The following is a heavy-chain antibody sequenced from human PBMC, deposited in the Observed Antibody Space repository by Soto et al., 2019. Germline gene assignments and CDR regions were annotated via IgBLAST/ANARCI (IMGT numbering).Heavy chain of an antibody. CDR3: ARAFVVPADIPPGSQH. D-gene: IGHD2-2*01. Sequence: PGWSLRLSCAACGVTLTSSEVTLSFHAPGKALVWVSYISSSGSTKYYAEAVKGRFTISRDNAKNSLDLQMNSLRAEDTAVYYCARAFVVPADIPPGSQHRGHGTVDTVSS. J-gene: IGHJ1*01. CDR1: GVTLTSSE. CDR2: ISSSGSTK. V-gene: IGHV3-48*03.